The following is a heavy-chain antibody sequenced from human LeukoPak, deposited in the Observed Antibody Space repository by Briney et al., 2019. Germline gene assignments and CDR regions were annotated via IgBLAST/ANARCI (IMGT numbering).Heavy chain of an antibody. D-gene: IGHD3-10*01. V-gene: IGHV3-23*01. Sequence: GGSLRLSCAASGFTFSSYAMSWVRQAPGKGLEWVSTISGSGGSTYFADSVKGRFTISRDNSKNTLYLQMNSLRAEGTAVYYCAKEPTPGGAFYFDYWGQGTLVTVSS. CDR1: GFTFSSYA. J-gene: IGHJ4*02. CDR3: AKEPTPGGAFYFDY. CDR2: ISGSGGST.